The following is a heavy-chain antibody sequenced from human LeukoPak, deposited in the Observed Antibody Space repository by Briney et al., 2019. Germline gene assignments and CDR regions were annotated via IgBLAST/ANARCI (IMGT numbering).Heavy chain of an antibody. CDR2: ISAYNGNT. Sequence: ASVNVSCKASGYTFIRHDITWVRQAPGQGLEWMGWISAYNGNTNYAENLQGRVTMTTDTSTSTAYIELRSLRSDDTAVYYCARVGDLNAFDIWGQGTMVTVSS. J-gene: IGHJ3*02. CDR3: ARVGDLNAFDI. V-gene: IGHV1-18*01. CDR1: GYTFIRHD. D-gene: IGHD2-21*02.